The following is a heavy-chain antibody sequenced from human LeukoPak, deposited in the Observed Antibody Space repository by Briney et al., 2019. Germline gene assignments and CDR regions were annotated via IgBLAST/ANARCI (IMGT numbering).Heavy chain of an antibody. Sequence: PSETLSLTCAVYGGSFSGYYWSWIRQPPGKGLEWIGEINHSGSTNYNPSLKSRVPISVDTSKNQSSLKLSSVTAADTAVYYCARGVVGIVVVPAAYRINWFDPWGQGTLVTVSS. CDR2: INHSGST. D-gene: IGHD2-2*01. CDR1: GGSFSGYY. CDR3: ARGVVGIVVVPAAYRINWFDP. J-gene: IGHJ5*02. V-gene: IGHV4-34*01.